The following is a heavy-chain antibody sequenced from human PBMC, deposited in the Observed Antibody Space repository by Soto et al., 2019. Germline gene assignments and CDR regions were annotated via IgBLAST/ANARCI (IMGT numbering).Heavy chain of an antibody. Sequence: EVQLLESGGGLVQPGGSLRLSCAASGFVFSSYAMSWVRQAPGKGLEWVSTISGSGGNTYYADSVKGRFTTSRDNSKNTLYLQMNSLRAEDTALYYCAKDPRVHYYGSGSSSYWGQGTLVTVSS. CDR2: ISGSGGNT. CDR1: GFVFSSYA. D-gene: IGHD3-10*01. J-gene: IGHJ4*02. CDR3: AKDPRVHYYGSGSSSY. V-gene: IGHV3-23*01.